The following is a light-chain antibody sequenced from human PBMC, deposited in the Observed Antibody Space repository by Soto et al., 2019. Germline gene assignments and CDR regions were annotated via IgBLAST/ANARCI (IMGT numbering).Light chain of an antibody. Sequence: EIVMTQSPATLSAPLGGRATLSCRASQSVTSNLAWYQQKPGQAPRLLIYGASTRASGIPARFSGRGSGTEFTLTISSLQSEDFAVYYCQQYNNWPPYTFGQGTKLEI. CDR1: QSVTSN. V-gene: IGKV3D-15*01. J-gene: IGKJ2*01. CDR2: GAS. CDR3: QQYNNWPPYT.